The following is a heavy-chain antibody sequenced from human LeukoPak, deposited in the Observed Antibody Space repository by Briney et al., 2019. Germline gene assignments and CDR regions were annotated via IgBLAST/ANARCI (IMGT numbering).Heavy chain of an antibody. D-gene: IGHD6-19*01. CDR1: GFTFSDYS. J-gene: IGHJ4*02. CDR3: ARGAYSSGWAYFDH. Sequence: GGSLRLSCAASGFTFSDYSMNWVRQAPGKGLEWVSYISFSVNTKYYGDSVKGRFTISRDNAKNSLYLYMDSLRAEDTAVYYCARGAYSSGWAYFDHWGQGTLVTVSS. CDR2: ISFSVNTK. V-gene: IGHV3-48*04.